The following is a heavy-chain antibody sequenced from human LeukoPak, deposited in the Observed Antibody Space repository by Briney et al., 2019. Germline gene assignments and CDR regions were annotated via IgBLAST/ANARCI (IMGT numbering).Heavy chain of an antibody. D-gene: IGHD7-27*01. CDR1: GFRSSNYG. Sequence: GGSLRLSCTLSGFRSSNYGLYWVRQAPDRGLEWVAFTRPDKDDKYYSDSVRGRFTISRDNPKNTLYLQMNSLRVEDTALYFCAKGVSEWGNLGNWGQGTLVTVSS. V-gene: IGHV3-30*02. CDR2: TRPDKDDK. J-gene: IGHJ4*02. CDR3: AKGVSEWGNLGN.